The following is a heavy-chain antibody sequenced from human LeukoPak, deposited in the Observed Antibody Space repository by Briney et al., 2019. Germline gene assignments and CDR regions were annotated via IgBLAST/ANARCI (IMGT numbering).Heavy chain of an antibody. J-gene: IGHJ6*04. Sequence: PGGSLRLSCAASGFTFSSYEMNWVRQAPGKGLEWVSYISSSGSTIYYADSVKGRFTISRDNAKNSLYLQMNSLRAEDTAVYYCARQKPGSNGWYAPYYYYGMDVWGKGTTVTVSS. CDR1: GFTFSSYE. CDR2: ISSSGSTI. V-gene: IGHV3-48*03. D-gene: IGHD6-19*01. CDR3: ARQKPGSNGWYAPYYYYGMDV.